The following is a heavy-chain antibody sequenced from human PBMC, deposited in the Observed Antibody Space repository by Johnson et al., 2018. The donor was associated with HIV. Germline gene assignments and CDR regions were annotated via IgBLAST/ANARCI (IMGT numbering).Heavy chain of an antibody. CDR3: TTRLNSGTYWGNYDFDV. D-gene: IGHD1-26*01. CDR1: RFTFRNAW. J-gene: IGHJ3*01. Sequence: VQLVESGGGLVKPGASPRLSSSASRFTFRNAWMSWVRQAPGKGLEWVGRIKSKTDGGTTDYAAPVKGTLTIPRDDSKNTLYLQMNNLKAEDTALYYCTTRLNSGTYWGNYDFDVWGQGTMVTVSS. V-gene: IGHV3-15*01. CDR2: IKSKTDGGTT.